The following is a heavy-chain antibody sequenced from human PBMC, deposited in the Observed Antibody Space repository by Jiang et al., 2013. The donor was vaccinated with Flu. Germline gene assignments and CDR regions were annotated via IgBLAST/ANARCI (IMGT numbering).Heavy chain of an antibody. CDR1: GYTFTTYG. V-gene: IGHV1-3*01. CDR2: INAANGNT. D-gene: IGHD1-26*01. Sequence: YGAEVKKPGASVKVSCRASGYTFTTYGIHWVRQAPGQSLEWMGWINAANGNTKHSQKFQGRVSITRDTSASTAYMELSRLRSEDTAIYYCARVGLLGASNYGMRIDYWGQGTLVTVSS. CDR3: ARVGLLGASNYGMRIDY. J-gene: IGHJ4*02.